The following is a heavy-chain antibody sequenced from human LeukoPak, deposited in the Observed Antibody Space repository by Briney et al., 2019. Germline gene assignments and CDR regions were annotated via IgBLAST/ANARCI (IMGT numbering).Heavy chain of an antibody. Sequence: PGGSLRLSCAASGFTFSSYAMSWVRQAPGKGLEWVSAISGSGGSTYYADSVKGRFTISRGNSKNTLYLQMNSLRAEDTAVYYCAGKRPAASFGLDYWGQGTLVTVSS. CDR2: ISGSGGST. D-gene: IGHD2-2*01. CDR3: AGKRPAASFGLDY. CDR1: GFTFSSYA. J-gene: IGHJ4*02. V-gene: IGHV3-23*01.